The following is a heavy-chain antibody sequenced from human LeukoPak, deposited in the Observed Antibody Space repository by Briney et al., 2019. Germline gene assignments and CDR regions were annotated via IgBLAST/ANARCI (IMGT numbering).Heavy chain of an antibody. CDR1: GFTFDDYA. CDR3: AKGYCTNGVCSNFDY. D-gene: IGHD2-8*01. Sequence: GRSLRLSCAASGFTFDDYAMHWVRQAPGKGLEWVSGISWNSGSIGYADSVKGRFTISRDNAKNSLYLRMNSLRAEDTALYYCAKGYCTNGVCSNFDYWGRGTLVTVSS. J-gene: IGHJ4*02. V-gene: IGHV3-9*01. CDR2: ISWNSGSI.